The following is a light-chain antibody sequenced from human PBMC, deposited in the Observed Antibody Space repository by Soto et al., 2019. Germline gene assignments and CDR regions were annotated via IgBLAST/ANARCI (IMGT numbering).Light chain of an antibody. CDR1: RSDIGDSKF. CDR2: EVN. Sequence: QSALTQPASVSGSPGESVTISCTGPRSDIGDSKFISWYQQSPGKAPRLLIYEVNNRPSGVSRRFSGSKAGNTASLPTSRLLEDDDADYFYASFRSGTILVFGSGTKV. J-gene: IGLJ6*01. V-gene: IGLV2-14*01. CDR3: ASFRSGTILV.